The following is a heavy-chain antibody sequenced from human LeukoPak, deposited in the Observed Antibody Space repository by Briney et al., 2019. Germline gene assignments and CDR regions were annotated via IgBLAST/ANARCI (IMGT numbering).Heavy chain of an antibody. CDR1: GGSISSYY. Sequence: SETLSLTCTVSGGSISSYYWSWIRQPPGKGLEWIGYIYYSGTTNYNPSLKSRVTISVDTATNQFSLKLRSVTAADTAVYFCARDFSAAFDIWGQGTMVTVSS. CDR2: IYYSGTT. D-gene: IGHD2/OR15-2a*01. J-gene: IGHJ3*02. CDR3: ARDFSAAFDI. V-gene: IGHV4-59*01.